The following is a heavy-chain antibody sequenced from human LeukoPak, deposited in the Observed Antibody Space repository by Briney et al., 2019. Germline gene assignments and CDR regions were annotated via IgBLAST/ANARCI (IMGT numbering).Heavy chain of an antibody. V-gene: IGHV4-34*01. CDR2: INHSGGT. D-gene: IGHD2-2*01. J-gene: IGHJ4*02. CDR1: GGSFSGYY. CDR3: ARAPGRPAAVFDY. Sequence: SETLSLTCAVYGGSFSGYYWSWLRQPPGKGLEWIGEINHSGGTNYNPSLKSRVTISVDTSKNQFSLKLSSVTAADTAVYYCARAPGRPAAVFDYWGQGTLVTVSS.